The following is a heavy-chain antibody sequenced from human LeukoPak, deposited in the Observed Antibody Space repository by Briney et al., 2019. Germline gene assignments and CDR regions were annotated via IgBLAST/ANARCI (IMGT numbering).Heavy chain of an antibody. D-gene: IGHD1-26*01. CDR2: ISSSSSSYI. CDR1: GFTFSSYS. V-gene: IGHV3-21*01. CDR3: ATSEVGATVRPDAFDI. Sequence: GGSLRLSCAASGFTFSSYSMNWVRQAPGKGLEWVSSISSSSSSYIYYADSVKGRFTISRDNAKNSLYLQMNSLRAEDTAVYYCATSEVGATVRPDAFDIWDQGTMVTVSS. J-gene: IGHJ3*02.